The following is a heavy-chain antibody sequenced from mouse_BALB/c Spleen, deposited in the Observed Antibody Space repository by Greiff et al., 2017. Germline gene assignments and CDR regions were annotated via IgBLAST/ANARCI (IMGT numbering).Heavy chain of an antibody. CDR2: INSNGGST. D-gene: IGHD2-10*02. V-gene: IGHV5-6-2*01. J-gene: IGHJ2*01. CDR3: ARQGYGNPYFDY. CDR1: GFTFSSYY. Sequence: DVKLVESGGGLVKLGGSLKLSCAASGFTFSSYYMSWVRQTPEKRLELVAAINSNGGSTYYRDTVKGRFTISRDNAKNTLYLQMSSLKSEDTALYYCARQGYGNPYFDYWGQGTTLTVSS.